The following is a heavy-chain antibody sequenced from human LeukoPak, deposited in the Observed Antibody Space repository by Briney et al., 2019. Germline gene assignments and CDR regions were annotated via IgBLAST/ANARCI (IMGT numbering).Heavy chain of an antibody. CDR2: ISYDGNNK. V-gene: IGHV3-30*04. CDR1: GFTFSSYA. Sequence: GGSLRLSCAASGFTFSSYAMHWVRQAPGKGLEWVAIISYDGNNKYFAGSVKGRFTISRDNSKNTLYLQMNSLRTEDTAVYYCARGPLMVYASYYYYYMDVWGKGTTVTVSS. J-gene: IGHJ6*03. D-gene: IGHD2-8*01. CDR3: ARGPLMVYASYYYYYMDV.